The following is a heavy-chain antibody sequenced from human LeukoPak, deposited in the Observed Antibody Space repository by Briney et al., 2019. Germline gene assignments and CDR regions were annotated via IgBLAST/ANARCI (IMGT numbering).Heavy chain of an antibody. Sequence: GGSLRLSCAASGFTFSSYGMHWVRQAPGKGLEWVAFIRYDGSNKYYADSVKGRFTISRDNSKNTLYLQMNSLRAEDTAVYYCAKNTMIVVVTKGYFDYWGQGTLVTVSS. D-gene: IGHD3-22*01. J-gene: IGHJ4*02. V-gene: IGHV3-30*02. CDR3: AKNTMIVVVTKGYFDY. CDR1: GFTFSSYG. CDR2: IRYDGSNK.